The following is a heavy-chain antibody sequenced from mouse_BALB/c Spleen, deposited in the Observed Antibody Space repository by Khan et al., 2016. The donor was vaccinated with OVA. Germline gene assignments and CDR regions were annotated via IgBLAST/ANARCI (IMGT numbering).Heavy chain of an antibody. Sequence: DLVKPGASVKLSCKASGYTFTSYWINWIKQRPGQGLEWIGRIAPGSGSSSYNEMFKGKATLTLDTSSSTAYIQLSSLSSEDSAVYFCAREKYYGRTCYAMDDWGQGTSVTVSS. D-gene: IGHD1-1*01. CDR1: GYTFTSYW. CDR2: IAPGSGSS. CDR3: AREKYYGRTCYAMDD. V-gene: IGHV1S41*01. J-gene: IGHJ4*01.